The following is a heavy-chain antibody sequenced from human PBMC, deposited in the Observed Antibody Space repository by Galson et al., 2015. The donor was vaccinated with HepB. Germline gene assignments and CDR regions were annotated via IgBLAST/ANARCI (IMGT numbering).Heavy chain of an antibody. D-gene: IGHD1-26*01. J-gene: IGHJ3*02. Sequence: SLRLSCAASGFTFSNYWMHWVRQAPGKGLVWVSRINSDGSSTSYADSVKGRFTISRDSAKNTQFLQMNSLRAEDTAVYYCTRWEPSTKAAFDIWGQGTMVTVSS. CDR3: TRWEPSTKAAFDI. CDR1: GFTFSNYW. V-gene: IGHV3-74*01. CDR2: INSDGSST.